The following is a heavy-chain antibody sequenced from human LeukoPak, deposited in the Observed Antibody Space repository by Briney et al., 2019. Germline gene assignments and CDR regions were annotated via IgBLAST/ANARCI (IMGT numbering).Heavy chain of an antibody. V-gene: IGHV4-30-4*08. Sequence: TWETLSLTCTVSGGSISSGDYYWSWIRQPPGKVLEWIGCIYCSGSTSYNLSLKSRVTISVDTSKSQFSLKLSSVTAADTAVYYCARNYCSGGSCYPHDAFEIWGQGTMVTVSS. CDR3: ARNYCSGGSCYPHDAFEI. D-gene: IGHD2-15*01. CDR1: GGSISSGDYY. J-gene: IGHJ3*02. CDR2: IYCSGST.